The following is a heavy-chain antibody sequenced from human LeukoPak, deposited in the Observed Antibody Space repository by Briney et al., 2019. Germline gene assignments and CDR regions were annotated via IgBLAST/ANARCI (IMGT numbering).Heavy chain of an antibody. V-gene: IGHV3-21*01. D-gene: IGHD3-9*01. CDR2: ISSSSSHI. J-gene: IGHJ4*02. Sequence: GGSLRLSCAASGFTFSSYSMNWVRQAPGKGLEWVSSISSSSSHIYYADSVKGRFTISRDNAKNSLYLQMNSLRAEDTAVYYCARDRGNDILTYPIDYWGQGTLVTVSS. CDR1: GFTFSSYS. CDR3: ARDRGNDILTYPIDY.